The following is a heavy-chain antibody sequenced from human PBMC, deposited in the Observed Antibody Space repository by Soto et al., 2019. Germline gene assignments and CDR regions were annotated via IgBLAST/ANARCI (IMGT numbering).Heavy chain of an antibody. V-gene: IGHV3-30-3*01. D-gene: IGHD3-3*01. J-gene: IGHJ6*02. CDR1: GFTFSSYA. CDR3: ARETYYDFWSGYYTQYYYYGMDV. Sequence: QVQLVESGGGVVQPGRSLRLSCAASGFTFSSYAMHWVRQAPGTGLEWVAVISYDGSNKYYADSVKGRFTISRDNSKNTLYLQMNSLRAEDTAVYYCARETYYDFWSGYYTQYYYYGMDVWGQGTTVTVSS. CDR2: ISYDGSNK.